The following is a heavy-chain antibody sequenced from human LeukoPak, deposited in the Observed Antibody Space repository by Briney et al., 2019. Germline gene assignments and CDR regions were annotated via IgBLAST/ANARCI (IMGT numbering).Heavy chain of an antibody. CDR2: IYYSGST. CDR1: GGSISSYY. CDR3: ARRISYYYDSSGYYYDTNNWFDP. V-gene: IGHV4-59*08. Sequence: SETLSLTCTVSGGSISSYYWSWIRQPPGKGLEWIGYIYYSGSTNYNPSLKSRVTISVDTSKNQFSLKLSSVTAADTAVDYCARRISYYYDSSGYYYDTNNWFDPWGQGTLVTVSS. J-gene: IGHJ5*02. D-gene: IGHD3-22*01.